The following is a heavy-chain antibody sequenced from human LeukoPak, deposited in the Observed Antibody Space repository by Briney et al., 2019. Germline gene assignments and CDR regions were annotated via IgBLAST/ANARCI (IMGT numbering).Heavy chain of an antibody. D-gene: IGHD6-6*01. V-gene: IGHV1-69*04. CDR1: GGTFSSYA. J-gene: IGHJ4*02. CDR3: ASLSGLSDYNEAAPDY. CDR2: IIPILGIA. Sequence: SVKVSCKASGGTFSSYAISWVRQAPGQGLEWMGRIIPILGIANYAQKFQGRVTITADKSTSTAYMELSSLRSEDTAVYYCASLSGLSDYNEAAPDYWGQGTLVTVSS.